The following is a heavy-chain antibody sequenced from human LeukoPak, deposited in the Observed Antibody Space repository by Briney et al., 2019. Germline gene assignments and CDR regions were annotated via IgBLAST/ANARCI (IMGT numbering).Heavy chain of an antibody. V-gene: IGHV1-46*01. CDR1: GYTFTSYY. J-gene: IGHJ5*02. CDR2: INPSGGST. Sequence: ASAKVSCKASGYTFTSYYMHWVRQAPGQGLEWMGIINPSGGSTSYAQKFQGRVTMTRDTSTSTVYMELSSLRSEDTAVYYCARDPQTYYYDSSGYRNWFDPWGQGTLVTVSS. D-gene: IGHD3-22*01. CDR3: ARDPQTYYYDSSGYRNWFDP.